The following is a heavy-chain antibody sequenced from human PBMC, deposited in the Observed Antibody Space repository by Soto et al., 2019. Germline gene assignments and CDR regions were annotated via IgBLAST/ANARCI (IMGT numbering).Heavy chain of an antibody. D-gene: IGHD3-10*01. CDR1: GFSLSTSGVG. Sequence: SGPTLVNPTQTLTLTCTFSGFSLSTSGVGVGWIRQPPGKALEWLALIYWDDDKRYSPSLKSRLTITKDTSKNQVVLTMTNMDPVDTATYYCAHRQVDPYYGSLWYFDYWGQGTLVTVSS. J-gene: IGHJ4*02. CDR2: IYWDDDK. V-gene: IGHV2-5*02. CDR3: AHRQVDPYYGSLWYFDY.